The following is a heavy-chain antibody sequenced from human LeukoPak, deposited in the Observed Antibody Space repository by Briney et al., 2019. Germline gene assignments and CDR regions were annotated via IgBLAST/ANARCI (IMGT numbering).Heavy chain of an antibody. Sequence: SETLSLTCAVYGGPFSGYYWSWIRQPPGKGLEWIGEINHRGSTNYNPSLKSRVTISVDTSKNQFSLRLSSVTAADTAVYYCARDRFVGATIREYYYYMDVWGKGTTVTVSS. V-gene: IGHV4-34*01. CDR1: GGPFSGYY. D-gene: IGHD1-26*01. CDR3: ARDRFVGATIREYYYYMDV. J-gene: IGHJ6*03. CDR2: INHRGST.